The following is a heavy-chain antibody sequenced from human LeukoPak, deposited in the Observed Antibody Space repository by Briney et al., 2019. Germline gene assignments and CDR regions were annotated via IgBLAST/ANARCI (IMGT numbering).Heavy chain of an antibody. CDR3: AREAIYLRNCYMDV. Sequence: SETLSLTCTVSGGSISSVSYDWSWIRQPAGKGLEWIGRIYTSGSTNYNPSLKSRVTISVDTSKNQSSMKLSSVTAADTAVYYCAREAIYLRNCYMDVWGKGTTVTISS. J-gene: IGHJ6*03. CDR2: IYTSGST. D-gene: IGHD2-2*02. V-gene: IGHV4-61*02. CDR1: GGSISSVSYD.